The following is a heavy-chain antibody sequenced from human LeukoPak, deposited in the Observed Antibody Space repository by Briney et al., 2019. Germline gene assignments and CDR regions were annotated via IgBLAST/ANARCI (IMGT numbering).Heavy chain of an antibody. Sequence: GGSLRLSCAASGFTFSSYWMHWVRQAPGKGLVWVSRINGDGSSTTYADAVKGRFTISRDNAKNSLYLQMNSLRAEDTAVYYCARASGDIVETATMGSYWGQGTLVTVSS. V-gene: IGHV3-74*01. CDR1: GFTFSSYW. D-gene: IGHD5-18*01. CDR2: INGDGSST. CDR3: ARASGDIVETATMGSY. J-gene: IGHJ4*02.